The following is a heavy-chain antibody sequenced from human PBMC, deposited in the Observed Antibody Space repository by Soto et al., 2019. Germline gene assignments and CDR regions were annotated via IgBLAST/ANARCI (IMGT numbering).Heavy chain of an antibody. J-gene: IGHJ5*02. D-gene: IGHD2-2*01. V-gene: IGHV1-69*02. Sequence: QVQLVQSGAEVKKPGSSVKVSCEASGGTFSSYSFSWVRQAPGQGLEWMGRVIPILGMANYAQKFQGRVTITADKSKSTVYVERSSLRSEDTAVYYCARGGAVVVPGAVDRHNWFDPWGQGTLVTVSS. CDR3: ARGGAVVVPGAVDRHNWFDP. CDR2: VIPILGMA. CDR1: GGTFSSYS.